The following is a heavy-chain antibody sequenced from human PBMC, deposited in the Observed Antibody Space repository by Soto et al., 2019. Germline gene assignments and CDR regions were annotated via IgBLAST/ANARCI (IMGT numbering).Heavy chain of an antibody. V-gene: IGHV4-39*01. Sequence: SETLSLTCTVSGGSISSISYYWGWIRQPPGKGLEYIGSIYYSGSTYYNPSLKSRVTISVDTSKNQFSLKLSSVTAADTAVYYCARLSPTYYDTSGYYYVDYWGQGSLVTVSS. CDR2: IYYSGST. D-gene: IGHD3-22*01. J-gene: IGHJ4*02. CDR1: GGSISSISYY. CDR3: ARLSPTYYDTSGYYYVDY.